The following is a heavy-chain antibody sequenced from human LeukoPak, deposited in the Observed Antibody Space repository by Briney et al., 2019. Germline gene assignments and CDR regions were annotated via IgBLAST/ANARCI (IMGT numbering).Heavy chain of an antibody. CDR3: ARLRGDSPLYYFDY. Sequence: SETLSLTCTVSGGSISSYYWNWIRQPPGKGLEWIGYISYSGSTNYNPSLKSRVTISVDTSKNRFSLKLSSVTAADTATYYCARLRGDSPLYYFDYWGQGTLVTVSS. CDR2: ISYSGST. CDR1: GGSISSYY. D-gene: IGHD3-16*01. V-gene: IGHV4-59*08. J-gene: IGHJ4*02.